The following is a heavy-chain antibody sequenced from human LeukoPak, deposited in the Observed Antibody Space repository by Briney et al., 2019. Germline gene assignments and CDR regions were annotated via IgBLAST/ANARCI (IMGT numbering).Heavy chain of an antibody. J-gene: IGHJ6*03. V-gene: IGHV4-59*01. CDR1: GGSISSYY. Sequence: TPSETLSLTCTVSGGSISSYYWSWIRQPPGKGLEWIGYIYYSGSTNYNPSLKSRVTISVDTSKNQSSLKLSSVTAADTAVYYCARTTVTTRYYYYMDVWGKGTTVTVSS. CDR3: ARTTVTTRYYYYMDV. CDR2: IYYSGST. D-gene: IGHD4-17*01.